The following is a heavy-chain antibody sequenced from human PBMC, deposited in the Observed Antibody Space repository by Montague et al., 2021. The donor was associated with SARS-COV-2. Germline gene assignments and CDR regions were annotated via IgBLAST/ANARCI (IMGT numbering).Heavy chain of an antibody. J-gene: IGHJ4*01. CDR3: ARGDYYDSTGYYDY. V-gene: IGHV4-59*01. Sequence: SKTLSLTCTVSGGSISSYYWSWIRQPPGKGLEWIGYIYYSGSTNYNPSLKSRVTISVDTSKNQFSLKVRSVTAADTAVYYCARGDYYDSTGYYDYWGQGTLVTVSS. CDR1: GGSISSYY. CDR2: IYYSGST. D-gene: IGHD3-22*01.